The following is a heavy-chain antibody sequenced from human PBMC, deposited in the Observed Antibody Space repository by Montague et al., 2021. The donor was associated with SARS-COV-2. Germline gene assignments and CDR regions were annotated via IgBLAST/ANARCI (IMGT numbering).Heavy chain of an antibody. CDR3: ARVAPRDDSITIFGVVIPGWFDP. CDR2: IYYSWST. Sequence: SETLSLTCTVSGGSISSYYWSWIRQPPGKGLELIGYIYYSWSTNXXPSLKSRVTISVDTSKNQFSLKLSSVTAADTAVYYCARVAPRDDSITIFGVVIPGWFDPWGQGTLVTVSS. CDR1: GGSISSYY. D-gene: IGHD3-3*01. J-gene: IGHJ5*02. V-gene: IGHV4-59*01.